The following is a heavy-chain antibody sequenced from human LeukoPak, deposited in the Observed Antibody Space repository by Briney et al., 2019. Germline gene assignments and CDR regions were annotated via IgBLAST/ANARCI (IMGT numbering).Heavy chain of an antibody. D-gene: IGHD3-22*01. CDR3: ASGVVVITTRPFDY. J-gene: IGHJ4*02. CDR1: GGSISSSSYY. Sequence: SETLSLTCTVSGGSISSSSYYWGWIRQPPGKGLEWIGNIYYNGSTYYNPSLKSRVTISVDTSKNQFSLKLSSVTAADTAVYYCASGVVVITTRPFDYWGQGTLVTVSS. CDR2: IYYNGST. V-gene: IGHV4-39*01.